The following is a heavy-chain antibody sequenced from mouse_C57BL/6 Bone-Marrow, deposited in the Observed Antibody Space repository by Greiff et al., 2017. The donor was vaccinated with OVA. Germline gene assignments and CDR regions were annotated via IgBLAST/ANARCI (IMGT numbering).Heavy chain of an antibody. CDR3: ARDYGSSYDY. J-gene: IGHJ2*01. Sequence: ESGAELVRPGASVKLSCKASGYTFTDYYINWVKQRPGQGLEWIARIYPGSGNTYYNEKFKGKATLTAEKSSSTAYMQLSSLTSEDSAVYFCARDYGSSYDYWGQGTTLTVSS. V-gene: IGHV1-76*01. D-gene: IGHD1-1*01. CDR1: GYTFTDYY. CDR2: IYPGSGNT.